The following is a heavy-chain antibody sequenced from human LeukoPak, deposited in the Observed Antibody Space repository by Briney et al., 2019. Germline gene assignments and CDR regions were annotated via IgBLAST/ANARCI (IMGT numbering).Heavy chain of an antibody. Sequence: PGGSLRLSCAASGFTFSSYAMHWVRQAPGKGLEWVAVISYDGSNKYYAGSVKGRFTISRDNSKNTLYLQMNSLRAEDTAVYYCARDRYGTDTAMGTFDYWGQGTLVTVSS. J-gene: IGHJ4*02. V-gene: IGHV3-30-3*01. CDR2: ISYDGSNK. CDR1: GFTFSSYA. CDR3: ARDRYGTDTAMGTFDY. D-gene: IGHD5-18*01.